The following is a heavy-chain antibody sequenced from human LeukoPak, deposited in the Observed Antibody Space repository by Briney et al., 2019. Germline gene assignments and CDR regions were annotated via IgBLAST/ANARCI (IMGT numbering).Heavy chain of an antibody. CDR2: ISDDGRRK. D-gene: IGHD3-22*01. CDR1: GFSFISYG. CDR3: AKRGVVIRVILVGFHKEAYYFDS. V-gene: IGHV3-30*18. Sequence: GGSLRLSCAASGFSFISYGMHWVRQAPDKGLEWVGVISDDGRRKDYADSVKGRFTISRDNYKNTLYLQMNSLGAEDTAVYFCAKRGVVIRVILVGFHKEAYYFDSWGQGALVTVSS. J-gene: IGHJ4*02.